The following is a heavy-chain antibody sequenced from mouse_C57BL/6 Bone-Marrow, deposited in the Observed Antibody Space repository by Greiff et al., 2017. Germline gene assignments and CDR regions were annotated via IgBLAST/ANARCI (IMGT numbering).Heavy chain of an antibody. CDR1: GYTFTSYW. Sequence: VQLQQPGAELVKPGASVKLSCKASGYTFTSYWMQWVKQRPGQGLEWIGEIDPSDSYTNYNQKFKGKATLTVDKSSRTADMQLSSLTSEDSAVDYGAIWYFDVWGTGTTVTVSS. J-gene: IGHJ1*03. CDR2: IDPSDSYT. CDR3: AIWYFDV. V-gene: IGHV1-50*01.